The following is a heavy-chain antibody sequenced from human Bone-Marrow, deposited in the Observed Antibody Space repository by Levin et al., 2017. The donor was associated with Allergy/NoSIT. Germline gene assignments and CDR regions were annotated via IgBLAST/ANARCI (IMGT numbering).Heavy chain of an antibody. J-gene: IGHJ4*02. V-gene: IGHV3-23*01. CDR1: GFTFDTYA. D-gene: IGHD3-22*01. Sequence: GGSLRLSCTASGFTFDTYAMTWVRQAPGKGLAWVSAISGSGDMTSYADSVKGRFTVSRDNSKNILFLEMDSLRVEDTAVFYCAKGSSGWFQEKDSWGQGTLVTVSS. CDR3: AKGSSGWFQEKDS. CDR2: ISGSGDMT.